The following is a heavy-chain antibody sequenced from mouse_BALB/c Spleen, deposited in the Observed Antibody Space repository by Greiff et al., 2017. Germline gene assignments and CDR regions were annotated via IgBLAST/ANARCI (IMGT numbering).Heavy chain of an antibody. V-gene: IGHV1-69*02. CDR2: IYPSDSYT. J-gene: IGHJ4*01. D-gene: IGHD1-1*01. CDR1: GYTFTSYW. Sequence: QVQLKQPGAELVRPGASVKLSCKASGYTFTSYWINWVKQRPGQGLEWIGNIYPSDSYTNYNQKFKDKATLTVDKSSSTAYMQLSSPTSEDSAVYYCTRWNYGSSPYAMDYWGQGTSVTVSS. CDR3: TRWNYGSSPYAMDY.